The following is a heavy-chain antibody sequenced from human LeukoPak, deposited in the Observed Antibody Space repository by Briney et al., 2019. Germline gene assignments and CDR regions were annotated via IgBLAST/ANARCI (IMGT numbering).Heavy chain of an antibody. CDR1: GGSISSYY. CDR2: IYYSGST. V-gene: IGHV4-59*08. Sequence: SETLSLTCTVSGGSISSYYWSWIRQPPGKGVEWIGYIYYSGSTNYNPSLKSRVTISVDTSKNQFSLKLSSVTAADTAVYYCARGVSKMTTVGYYYYGMDVWGQGTTVTVSS. D-gene: IGHD4-4*01. J-gene: IGHJ6*02. CDR3: ARGVSKMTTVGYYYYGMDV.